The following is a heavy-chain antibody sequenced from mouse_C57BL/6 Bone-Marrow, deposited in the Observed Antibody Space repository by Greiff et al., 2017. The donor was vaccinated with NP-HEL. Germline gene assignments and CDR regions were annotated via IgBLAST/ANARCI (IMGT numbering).Heavy chain of an antibody. CDR2: ISDGGSYT. V-gene: IGHV5-4*01. Sequence: EVKVVESGGGLVKPGGSLKLSCAASGFTFSSYAMSWVRQTPEKRLEWVATISDGGSYTYYPDNVKGRFTISRDNAKNNLYLQMSHLKSEDTAMYYCARDSLKGSGSTWFAYWGQGTLVTVSA. CDR3: ARDSLKGSGSTWFAY. CDR1: GFTFSSYA. J-gene: IGHJ3*01. D-gene: IGHD1-1*01.